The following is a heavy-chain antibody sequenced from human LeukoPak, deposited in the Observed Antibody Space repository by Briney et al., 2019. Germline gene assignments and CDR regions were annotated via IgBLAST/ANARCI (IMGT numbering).Heavy chain of an antibody. D-gene: IGHD3-16*01. CDR3: AVLGGGNY. CDR2: ISGSGGST. CDR1: GFTFSSGA. Sequence: GGSLRLSCGSSGFTFSSGAMSWVRQAPGRGLEWVAAISGSGGSTYYADSVNGRFTNSRDNSKTMLSLQMNSLRAEDTAVYYCAVLGGGNYWGQGTQVTVSS. J-gene: IGHJ4*02. V-gene: IGHV3-23*01.